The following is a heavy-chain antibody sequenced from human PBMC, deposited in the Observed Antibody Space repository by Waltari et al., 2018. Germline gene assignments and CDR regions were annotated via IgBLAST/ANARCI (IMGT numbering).Heavy chain of an antibody. Sequence: QVQLVESGGGVVQPGGSLRLSCAAFGFTFRSYGMNWVRQAPGKGPEWVAYLRYDGSNEYYEESVNGRFTISRDNSKNTLYLQMNSLRTEDTAVYYCAGGGYSGNDFTQYWGQGTPVTVSS. CDR2: LRYDGSNE. J-gene: IGHJ4*02. V-gene: IGHV3-30*02. CDR1: GFTFRSYG. CDR3: AGGGYSGNDFTQY. D-gene: IGHD5-12*01.